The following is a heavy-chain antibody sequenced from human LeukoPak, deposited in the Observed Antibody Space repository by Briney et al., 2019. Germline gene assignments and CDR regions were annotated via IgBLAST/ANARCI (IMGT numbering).Heavy chain of an antibody. V-gene: IGHV3-30-3*01. CDR2: ISYDGSNK. Sequence: QPGGSLRLSCAASGFTFSSYAMHWVRQAPGKGLEWVAVISYDGSNKYYADSVKGRFTISRDKSKNTLSLQMNGLRVEDTAVYYCAKVMPPSRIRFYSYYMDVWGKGTTVTVS. CDR1: GFTFSSYA. CDR3: AKVMPPSRIRFYSYYMDV. D-gene: IGHD2-2*01. J-gene: IGHJ6*03.